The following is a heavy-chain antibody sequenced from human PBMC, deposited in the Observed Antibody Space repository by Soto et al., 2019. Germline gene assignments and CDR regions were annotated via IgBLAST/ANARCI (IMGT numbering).Heavy chain of an antibody. CDR2: IIPILGIA. CDR1: GGTFSSYT. V-gene: IGHV1-69*02. J-gene: IGHJ6*03. Sequence: QVQLVQSGAEVKKPGSSVKVSCKASGGTFSSYTISWVRQAPGQGLEWMGRIIPILGIANYAQKIQGRVTITADKSTSTAYMELSSLRSEDTAVYYCAREAGDYGDYYYYYYYMDVWGKGTTVTVSS. D-gene: IGHD4-17*01. CDR3: AREAGDYGDYYYYYYYMDV.